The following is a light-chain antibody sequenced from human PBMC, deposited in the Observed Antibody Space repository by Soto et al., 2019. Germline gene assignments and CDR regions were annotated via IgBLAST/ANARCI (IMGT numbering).Light chain of an antibody. J-gene: IGKJ4*01. CDR2: DAS. V-gene: IGKV3-11*01. Sequence: EIVLTQSPATLSLSPGERATLSCRASQIVGGNLAWYQQKPGQAPRLLISDASNRATGIPARFSGSGSGTSFTLTISSLEPEDLSVYYCPQRSKWPLTFGGGTKVEIK. CDR1: QIVGGN. CDR3: PQRSKWPLT.